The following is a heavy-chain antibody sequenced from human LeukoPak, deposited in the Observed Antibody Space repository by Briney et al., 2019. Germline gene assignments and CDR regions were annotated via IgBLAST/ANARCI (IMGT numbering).Heavy chain of an antibody. Sequence: SETLSLTCAVYGGSFSGYYWSWLRQPPGKGLEWIGEINHSGSTNYNPSLKSRVTISVDTSKNQFSLKLSSVTAADTAVYYCARIEAGTARDYFDYWGQGTLVTVSS. D-gene: IGHD6-19*01. CDR3: ARIEAGTARDYFDY. CDR2: INHSGST. CDR1: GGSFSGYY. J-gene: IGHJ4*02. V-gene: IGHV4-34*01.